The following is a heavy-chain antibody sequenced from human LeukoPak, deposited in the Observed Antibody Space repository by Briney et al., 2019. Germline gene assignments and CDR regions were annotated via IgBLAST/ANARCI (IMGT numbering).Heavy chain of an antibody. CDR3: ARGLDYDSSGLAGAR. Sequence: ASVKVSCKASGYTFTSYGISWVRQAPGQGLEWMGWISAYNGNTNYAQKLQGRVTMTTDTSTSTAYMELRSLRSDDTAVYYCARGLDYDSSGLAGARWGQRTLVTVSS. CDR2: ISAYNGNT. CDR1: GYTFTSYG. J-gene: IGHJ4*02. V-gene: IGHV1-18*01. D-gene: IGHD3-22*01.